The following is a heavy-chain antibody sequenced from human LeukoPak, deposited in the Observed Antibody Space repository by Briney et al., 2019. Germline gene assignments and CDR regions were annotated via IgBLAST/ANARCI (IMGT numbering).Heavy chain of an antibody. CDR1: GFTFSSYG. D-gene: IGHD3-22*01. V-gene: IGHV3-30*03. CDR3: AREGYYDSSFDY. J-gene: IGHJ4*02. CDR2: ISYDGSNK. Sequence: GGSLRLSCAASGFTFSSYGMHWVRKAPGKGLEWVAVISYDGSNKYYADSVKGRFTISRDNSKNTLYLQMNSLRAEDTAVYYCAREGYYDSSFDYWGQGTLVTVSS.